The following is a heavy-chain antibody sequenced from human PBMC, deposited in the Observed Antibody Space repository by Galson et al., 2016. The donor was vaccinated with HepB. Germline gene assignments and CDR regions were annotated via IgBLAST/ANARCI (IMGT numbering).Heavy chain of an antibody. CDR2: IWYDGSQK. V-gene: IGHV3-33*03. Sequence: SLRLSCAASGFNFGDYGMHWVRQPPGKGLEWVGVIWYDGSQKKYADSVKGRFTISRDNSKNTLYLQMSSLRAEDTAVYYCSPLITQFDTDVWGQGTTVTVSS. CDR1: GFNFGDYG. J-gene: IGHJ6*02. D-gene: IGHD1-14*01. CDR3: SPLITQFDTDV.